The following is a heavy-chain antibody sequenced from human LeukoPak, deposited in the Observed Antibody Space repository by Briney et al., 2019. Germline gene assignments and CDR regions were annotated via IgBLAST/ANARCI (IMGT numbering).Heavy chain of an antibody. D-gene: IGHD3-9*01. CDR1: GFTFSSYS. Sequence: GGSLRLSCAASGFTFSSYSMNWVRQAPGKGLEWVSSISSSSSYIYYADSVKGRFTISRDNAKNSLYLQMNSLRAEDTAVYYCAKDYDILTGYYHTIFDYWGQGTLVTVSS. J-gene: IGHJ4*02. CDR2: ISSSSSYI. V-gene: IGHV3-21*04. CDR3: AKDYDILTGYYHTIFDY.